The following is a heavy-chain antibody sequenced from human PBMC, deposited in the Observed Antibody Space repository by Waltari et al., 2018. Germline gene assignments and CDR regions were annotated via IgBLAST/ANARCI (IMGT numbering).Heavy chain of an antibody. CDR1: GYTFTGYY. CDR3: AVTGGEQLVPFYYFDY. J-gene: IGHJ4*02. D-gene: IGHD6-6*01. Sequence: QVQLVQSGAEVKKPGASVKVSCKASGYTFTGYYMHWVRQAPGQGLEWMGRINPNSGGTNYEQKLQGRVTMTRDTSISTAYMELSRLRSDDTAVYYCAVTGGEQLVPFYYFDYWGQGTLVTVSS. V-gene: IGHV1-2*06. CDR2: INPNSGGT.